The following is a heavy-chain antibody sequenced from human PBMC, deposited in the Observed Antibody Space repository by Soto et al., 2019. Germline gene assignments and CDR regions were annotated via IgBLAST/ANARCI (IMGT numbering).Heavy chain of an antibody. J-gene: IGHJ4*02. CDR1: CGSISSYY. V-gene: IGHV4-59*01. CDR3: ARVRRYYDSSGYPPRPNFDY. D-gene: IGHD3-22*01. Sequence: SETLSLTCTGSCGSISSYYWSWIRQPPGKGLEWIGYIYYSGSTNYNPSLKSRVTISVDTSRNQFSLKLSSVTAADTAVYYCARVRRYYDSSGYPPRPNFDYWGQGTLVTVSS. CDR2: IYYSGST.